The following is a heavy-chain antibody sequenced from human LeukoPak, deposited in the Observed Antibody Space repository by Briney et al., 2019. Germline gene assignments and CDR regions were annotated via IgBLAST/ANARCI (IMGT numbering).Heavy chain of an antibody. CDR1: GGSISSSSYY. CDR2: IYYSGST. Sequence: PSETLSLTCTVFGGSISSSSYYWGWIRQPPGKGLEWIGSIYYSGSTYYNPSLKSRVTISVDTSKNQFSLKLSSVTAADTAVYYCARGTYSSSGGVYYYYYMDVWGKGTTVTVSS. CDR3: ARGTYSSSGGVYYYYYMDV. V-gene: IGHV4-39*07. J-gene: IGHJ6*03. D-gene: IGHD6-6*01.